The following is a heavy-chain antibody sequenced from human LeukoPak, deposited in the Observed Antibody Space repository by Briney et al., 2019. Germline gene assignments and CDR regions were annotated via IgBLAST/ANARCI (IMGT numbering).Heavy chain of an antibody. CDR1: GFTFSSYA. Sequence: GGSLRLSCAASGFTFSSYAMSWVRQAPGKGLEWVSAISGSGGSTYYADSVKGRFTISRDNSKNTLYLQMNSLRAEDTAVYYCVSQPKAWLLTSALRFFDYWGQGTLVTVSS. CDR3: VSQPKAWLLTSALRFFDY. J-gene: IGHJ4*02. V-gene: IGHV3-23*01. CDR2: ISGSGGST. D-gene: IGHD3-9*01.